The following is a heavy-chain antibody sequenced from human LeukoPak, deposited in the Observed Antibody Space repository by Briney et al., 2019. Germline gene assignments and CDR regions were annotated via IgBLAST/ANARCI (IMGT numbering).Heavy chain of an antibody. CDR3: ARRSAEAARRNWFDP. Sequence: PGGSMRLSCAASGFTFSSYAMSWDRQAPGKGLEWMGIIYPGDSDTRYSPSFQGQVTISADKSISTAYLQWSSLKASDTAMYYCARRSAEAARRNWFDPWGQGTLVIVSS. J-gene: IGHJ5*02. CDR2: IYPGDSDT. V-gene: IGHV5-51*01. CDR1: GFTFSSYA. D-gene: IGHD6-6*01.